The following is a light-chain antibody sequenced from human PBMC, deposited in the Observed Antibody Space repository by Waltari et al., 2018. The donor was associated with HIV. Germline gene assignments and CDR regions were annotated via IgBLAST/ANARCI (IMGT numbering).Light chain of an antibody. V-gene: IGLV3-25*03. CDR1: ASPKTY. J-gene: IGLJ3*02. CDR2: KDR. Sequence: SHELTQPPSASVSPGQTARITCSVDASPKTYATWYQQKPGQAPVLVIYKDRERPSGIPERFSGSSSGTIVTLTISGVQAEDEADYYCQSPDSSGTWVFGGGTKLTVL. CDR3: QSPDSSGTWV.